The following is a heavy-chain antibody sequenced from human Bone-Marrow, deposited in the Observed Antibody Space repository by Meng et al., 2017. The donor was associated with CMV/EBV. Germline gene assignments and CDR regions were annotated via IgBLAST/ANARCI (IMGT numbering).Heavy chain of an antibody. CDR1: GYTFTGYY. V-gene: IGHV1-2*02. Sequence: ASVKVSCKASGYTFTGYYMHWVRQAPGQGLEWMGWINPNSGGTNYAQKFQGRVTMTRDTSISTAYMELSRLRSDDTAVYYCARRLRLDLGDYYYYGMDVWGQGPTVTVSS. J-gene: IGHJ6*01. CDR3: ARRLRLDLGDYYYYGMDV. D-gene: IGHD1-26*01. CDR2: INPNSGGT.